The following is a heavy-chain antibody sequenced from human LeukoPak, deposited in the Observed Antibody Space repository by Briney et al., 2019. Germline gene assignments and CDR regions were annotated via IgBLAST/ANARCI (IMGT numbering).Heavy chain of an antibody. Sequence: KPSETLSLTCSVSGGSISTYYWSWIRQPPGKGLEWIGYIYYSGSTNYNPSLKSRVTISVDTSKNQFSLKLSSVTAADTAVYYCARRKRGYSGYDDNWGQGTLVTVSS. CDR3: ARRKRGYSGYDDN. CDR2: IYYSGST. D-gene: IGHD5-12*01. CDR1: GGSISTYY. J-gene: IGHJ4*02. V-gene: IGHV4-59*01.